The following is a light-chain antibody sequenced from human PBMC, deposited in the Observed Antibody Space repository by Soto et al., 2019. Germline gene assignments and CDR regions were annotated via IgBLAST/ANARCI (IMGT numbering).Light chain of an antibody. V-gene: IGLV2-14*01. CDR2: DVT. Sequence: QSALTQPASVSGSPGQSITISCTGTSSDVGAYNYVSWYQQHPGKAPKLMIYDVTNRPSGVSYCFSGSKSGNTASLTISGLQAEDEADYYCSSYTTSSTLVFGTGTKLTVL. CDR1: SSDVGAYNY. J-gene: IGLJ1*01. CDR3: SSYTTSSTLV.